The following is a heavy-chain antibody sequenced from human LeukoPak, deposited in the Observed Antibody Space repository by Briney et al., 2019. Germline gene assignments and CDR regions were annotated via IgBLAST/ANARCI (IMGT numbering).Heavy chain of an antibody. Sequence: SETLSLTCTVSGGSISSYYWSWIRQPAGKGLEWIGRIYTSGSTNYNPPLKSRVTMSVDTSKNQFSLKLSSVTAADTAVYYCARDLYGSGREWFDPWGQGTLVTVSS. D-gene: IGHD3-10*01. CDR2: IYTSGST. J-gene: IGHJ5*02. CDR1: GGSISSYY. V-gene: IGHV4-4*07. CDR3: ARDLYGSGREWFDP.